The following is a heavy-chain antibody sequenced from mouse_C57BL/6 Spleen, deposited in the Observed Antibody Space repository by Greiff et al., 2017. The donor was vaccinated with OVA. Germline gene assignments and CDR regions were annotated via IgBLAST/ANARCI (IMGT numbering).Heavy chain of an antibody. CDR1: GYAFSSSW. CDR2: IYPGDGDT. Sequence: QVQLQQSGPELVKPGASVKISCKASGYAFSSSWMNWAKQRPGKGLEWIGRIYPGDGDTNYNGKFKGKATLTADKSSSTAYMQLSSLTSEDSAVYFCAREDYYGSRGAMDYWGQGTSVTVSS. V-gene: IGHV1-82*01. J-gene: IGHJ4*01. D-gene: IGHD1-1*01. CDR3: AREDYYGSRGAMDY.